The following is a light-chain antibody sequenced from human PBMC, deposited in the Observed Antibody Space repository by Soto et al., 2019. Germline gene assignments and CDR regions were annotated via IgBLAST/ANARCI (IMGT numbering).Light chain of an antibody. CDR2: DVS. J-gene: IGKJ4*01. CDR1: QSVSTS. CDR3: QERSNWPRLT. V-gene: IGKV3-11*01. Sequence: EIVLTQSPATLSLSPAERATLPCRASQSVSTSLAWYQQRPGQAPRLLIYDVSNRAAGVPARFSGSGSGTGFTLTISNLVPEDFAIYYCQERSNWPRLTFGGGTTVEIK.